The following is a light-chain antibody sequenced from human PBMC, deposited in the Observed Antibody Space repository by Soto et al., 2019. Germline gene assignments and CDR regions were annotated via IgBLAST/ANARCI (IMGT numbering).Light chain of an antibody. V-gene: IGKV1-39*01. CDR2: AAY. Sequence: EIQMTQSPSSLSASVGDRFTITCLASQSISSYLNWYQQKPGKAPKLLIYAAYSLQSGVTSRFSGSGSGTDFTLTISSLQPEDFTTYYCQQSHSAPLTVGQGTQVEIK. CDR3: QQSHSAPLT. J-gene: IGKJ1*01. CDR1: QSISSY.